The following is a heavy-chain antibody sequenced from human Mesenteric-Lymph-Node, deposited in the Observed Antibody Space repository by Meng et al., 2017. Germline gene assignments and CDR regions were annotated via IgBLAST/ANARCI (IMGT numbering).Heavy chain of an antibody. J-gene: IGHJ2*01. CDR2: IYYSGST. CDR3: ARVGWRQWSFDL. CDR1: GGSISSGDYY. V-gene: IGHV4-30-4*01. D-gene: IGHD5-18*01. Sequence: LQESVPGMVKPSQPLSLTCTVSGGSISSGDYYWSWIRQPPGKGLEWIGYIYYSGSTYYNPSLKSRVTISVDTSKNQFSLKLSSVTAADTAVYYCARVGWRQWSFDLWGRGTLVTVSS.